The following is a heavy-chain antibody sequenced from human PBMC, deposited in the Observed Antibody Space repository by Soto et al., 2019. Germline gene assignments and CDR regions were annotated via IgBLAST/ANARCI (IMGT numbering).Heavy chain of an antibody. CDR2: IFYNGIT. V-gene: IGHV4-59*08. Sequence: PSETLSLTCTVSGGSISDYYWSWIRQPPGKGPDWIGYIFYNGITNYNPSLQSRLTISVDTSKNQFSLKLSSVTAADTAVYYCARHRSMDYSDSVPFDYWGQGALVTVSS. J-gene: IGHJ4*02. CDR1: GGSISDYY. CDR3: ARHRSMDYSDSVPFDY. D-gene: IGHD4-17*01.